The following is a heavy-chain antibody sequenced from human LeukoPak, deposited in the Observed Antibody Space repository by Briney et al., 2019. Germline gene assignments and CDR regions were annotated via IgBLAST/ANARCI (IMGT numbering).Heavy chain of an antibody. CDR2: ISAYNGNT. J-gene: IGHJ4*02. CDR1: GYTFTSYG. Sequence: ASVKVSCKASGYTFTSYGISWVRQAPGQGLEWMGWISAYNGNTNYAQKLQGRVTMTTDTSTSTAYMELRSLRSEDTAVYYCARSLFVRGVPTYFDYWGQGTLVTVSS. D-gene: IGHD3-10*01. V-gene: IGHV1-18*01. CDR3: ARSLFVRGVPTYFDY.